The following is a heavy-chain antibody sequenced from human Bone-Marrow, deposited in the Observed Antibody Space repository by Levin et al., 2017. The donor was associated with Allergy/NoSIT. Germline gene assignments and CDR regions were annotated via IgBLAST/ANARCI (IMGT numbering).Heavy chain of an antibody. D-gene: IGHD6-19*01. Sequence: ASVKVSCKASGYTFTGYYMHWVRQAPGQGLEWLGRINPNSGGTNYAQKFQGRVTMTRDTSISTAYMELSRLRSDDTAVYYCASQKTYSSGWYWGMNWFDPWGQGTLVTVSS. CDR3: ASQKTYSSGWYWGMNWFDP. CDR1: GYTFTGYY. V-gene: IGHV1-2*06. J-gene: IGHJ5*02. CDR2: INPNSGGT.